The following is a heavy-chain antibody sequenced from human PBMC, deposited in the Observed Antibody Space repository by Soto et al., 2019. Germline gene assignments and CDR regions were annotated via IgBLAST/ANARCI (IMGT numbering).Heavy chain of an antibody. V-gene: IGHV1-46*01. J-gene: IGHJ4*02. Sequence: XSVKVSCKASGYTFTKYSLHWVRQAPGQGLEWLGMISPSGGSTDYAQKFQGRVTMTRDTSTSTVYMELSGLRSEDTAVYYCARDAPFPITGTTFDFWGQGTLVTVSS. D-gene: IGHD1-7*01. CDR1: GYTFTKYS. CDR3: ARDAPFPITGTTFDF. CDR2: ISPSGGST.